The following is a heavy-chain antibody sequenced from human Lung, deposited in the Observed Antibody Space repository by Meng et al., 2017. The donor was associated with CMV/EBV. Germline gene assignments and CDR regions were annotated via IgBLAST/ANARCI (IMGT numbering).Heavy chain of an antibody. CDR1: GFPFSRYW. V-gene: IGHV3-7*04. Sequence: GGSLRLXXAAYGFPFSRYWMSWVRQAPGKGLEWVANINQDESEKYYVDSVKGRFTISRDNAKNSLYLQMNSLRAEDTAVFYCARGFWNPYYEDTHDFWGQGXLVTVSS. CDR2: INQDESEK. J-gene: IGHJ4*02. D-gene: IGHD3-3*01. CDR3: ARGFWNPYYEDTHDF.